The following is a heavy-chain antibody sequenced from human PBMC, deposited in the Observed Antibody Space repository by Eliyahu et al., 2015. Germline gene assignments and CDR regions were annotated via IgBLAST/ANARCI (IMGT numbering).Heavy chain of an antibody. CDR1: GFRFSDYA. V-gene: IGHV3-49*04. Sequence: EVQLVESGGGVIQPGQSLRLSCTASGFRFSDYAMTWVRQAPGKGLEXGGFIRSNANGGATEYAASVEGRFTISRDDSKSIAYLQIDGLKTEDTATYYCTREKGMGDRFYFDYWGRGALVTVSA. D-gene: IGHD2-21*02. CDR2: IRSNANGGAT. CDR3: TREKGMGDRFYFDY. J-gene: IGHJ4*02.